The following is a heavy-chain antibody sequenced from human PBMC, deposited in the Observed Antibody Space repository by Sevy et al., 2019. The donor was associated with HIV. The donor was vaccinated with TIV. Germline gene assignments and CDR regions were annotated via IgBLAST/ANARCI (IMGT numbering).Heavy chain of an antibody. J-gene: IGHJ4*02. D-gene: IGHD2-15*01. Sequence: GGSLRLSCEVSGFTFRSYAMNWVRQAPGKGLEWVSSINSISSNIYYADSVKGRFTISRDNAENSLYLQMNSVRAEDTAVYYCARDLFSGGNAVYCYWGQGTLVTVSS. CDR1: GFTFRSYA. CDR2: INSISSNI. CDR3: ARDLFSGGNAVYCY. V-gene: IGHV3-21*01.